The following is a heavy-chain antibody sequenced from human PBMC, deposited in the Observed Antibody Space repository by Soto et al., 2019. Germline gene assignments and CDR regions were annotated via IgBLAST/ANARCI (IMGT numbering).Heavy chain of an antibody. Sequence: QAQVVYSGGGVGQPGTSLRLSCAASGFILSNYGMHWVRQAPDKGLEWVAVIAHDGGFKDYADSVKGRFTISRDDSKNTVFLQMNSLSVEDTAVYYCAKDGRFREVEDYWGQGTLVTVSS. CDR3: AKDGRFREVEDY. D-gene: IGHD3-10*01. V-gene: IGHV3-30*19. CDR1: GFILSNYG. J-gene: IGHJ4*02. CDR2: IAHDGGFK.